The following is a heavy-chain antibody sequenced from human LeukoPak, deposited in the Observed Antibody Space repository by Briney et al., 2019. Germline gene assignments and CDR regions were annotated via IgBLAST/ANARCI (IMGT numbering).Heavy chain of an antibody. CDR3: ARHSSSSAYYMDV. CDR2: IYHSGST. D-gene: IGHD6-13*01. V-gene: IGHV4-38-2*02. J-gene: IGHJ6*03. CDR1: GYSISSGYY. Sequence: SETLSLTCTVSGYSISSGYYWGWIRQPPGKGLEWIGSIYHSGSTYYNPSLKSRVTIPVDTSKNQFSLKLSSVTAADTAVYYCARHSSSSAYYMDVWGKGTTVTVSS.